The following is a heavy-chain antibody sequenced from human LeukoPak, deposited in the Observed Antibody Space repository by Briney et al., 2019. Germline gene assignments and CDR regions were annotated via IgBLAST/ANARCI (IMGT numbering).Heavy chain of an antibody. CDR2: TARSGGDI. CDR1: GFTSSRYE. J-gene: IGHJ5*02. V-gene: IGHV3-48*03. Sequence: GGSLRLSCVVSGFTSSRYEMHWVRQAPGKRLEWVSYTARSGGDIHYAPSVRGRFTISSDTAENSVFLQMSNLRAEDTAVYYCARGRILGLESFFDPWGQGTLVTVSS. D-gene: IGHD3-16*01. CDR3: ARGRILGLESFFDP.